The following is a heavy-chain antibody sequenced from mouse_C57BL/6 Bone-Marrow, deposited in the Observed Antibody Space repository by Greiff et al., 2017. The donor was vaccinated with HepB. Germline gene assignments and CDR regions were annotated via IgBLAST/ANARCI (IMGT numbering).Heavy chain of an antibody. J-gene: IGHJ2*01. CDR2: IRSKSSNYAT. CDR3: GYDGYYPFDY. Sequence: DVHLVESGGGLVQPKGSLKLSCAASGFTFNTYAMHWVRQAPGKGLEWVARIRSKSSNYATYYADSVKDRFTISRDDSQSMLYLQMNNLKTEDTAMYSCGYDGYYPFDYWGQGTTLTVSS. CDR1: GFTFNTYA. D-gene: IGHD2-3*01. V-gene: IGHV10-3*01.